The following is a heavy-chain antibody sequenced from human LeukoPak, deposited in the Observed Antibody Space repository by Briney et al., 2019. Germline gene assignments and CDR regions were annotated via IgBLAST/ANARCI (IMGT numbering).Heavy chain of an antibody. CDR1: GYTFTGYY. D-gene: IGHD2-15*01. CDR2: INPNSGGT. Sequence: ASVKVSCKASGYTFTGYYMHWVRQAPGQGLEWMGWINPNSGGTNYAQKFQGRVTMTRDTSISTAYMELSRLRSDDTAVYYCAREGGYCSGGSCPLGAFDIWGQGTMVTVSS. CDR3: AREGGYCSGGSCPLGAFDI. J-gene: IGHJ3*02. V-gene: IGHV1-2*02.